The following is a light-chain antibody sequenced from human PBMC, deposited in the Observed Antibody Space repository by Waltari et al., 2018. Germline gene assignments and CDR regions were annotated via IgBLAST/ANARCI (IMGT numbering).Light chain of an antibody. CDR3: QSRDSYTDRV. V-gene: IGLV3-19*01. J-gene: IGLJ3*02. CDR1: SLRKYY. Sequence: SSELTQDPTVSVALGQTVSITCQGDSLRKYYASWYRQRPGKAPILVIYGDNNRPSGIPDRFSTSTSGDTASLTITETQAEDEGDYYCQSRDSYTDRVFGGGTKLTVI. CDR2: GDN.